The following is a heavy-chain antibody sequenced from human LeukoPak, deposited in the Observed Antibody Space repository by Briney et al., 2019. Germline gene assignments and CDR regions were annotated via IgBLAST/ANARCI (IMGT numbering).Heavy chain of an antibody. J-gene: IGHJ4*02. CDR3: ATPERSDTSGYFY. V-gene: IGHV3-21*04. D-gene: IGHD3-22*01. Sequence: GGSLRLSCAASGFTFSSYSMNWVRRAPGKGLEWVSSISRSSSYIYYADSVKGRFTISRDNSKNTLYLEMNSLRGEDMAVYYCATPERSDTSGYFYWGQGTLVTVSS. CDR1: GFTFSSYS. CDR2: ISRSSSYI.